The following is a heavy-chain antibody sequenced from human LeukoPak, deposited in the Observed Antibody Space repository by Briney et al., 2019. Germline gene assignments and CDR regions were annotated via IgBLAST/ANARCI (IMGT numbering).Heavy chain of an antibody. CDR3: ARARYCSGGTCYYAFDI. D-gene: IGHD2-15*01. V-gene: IGHV3-53*01. CDR2: IYSGGST. Sequence: GGSLRLSCATSGFTVSSNYMSWVRQTPGKGLEWVSVIYSGGSTYYADSVKGRFTISRDNSKNTLYLEMNSLRAEDTAVYYCARARYCSGGTCYYAFDIWGQGTMVTVSS. CDR1: GFTVSSNY. J-gene: IGHJ3*02.